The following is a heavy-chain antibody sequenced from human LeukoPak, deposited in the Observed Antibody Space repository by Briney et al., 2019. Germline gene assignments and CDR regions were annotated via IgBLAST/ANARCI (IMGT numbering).Heavy chain of an antibody. V-gene: IGHV3-66*02. CDR1: GFTVSSSY. J-gene: IGHJ3*02. CDR3: ARDVSLYCSSATCFHDAFDI. D-gene: IGHD2-2*01. Sequence: GGSLRLSCAASGFTVSSSYMSWVRQAPGKGLEWVSVTYSGGSTDYADSVKGRFTISRDNSKNTLYLQMNSLRAEDTAVYYCARDVSLYCSSATCFHDAFDIWGQGTMVTVSS. CDR2: TYSGGST.